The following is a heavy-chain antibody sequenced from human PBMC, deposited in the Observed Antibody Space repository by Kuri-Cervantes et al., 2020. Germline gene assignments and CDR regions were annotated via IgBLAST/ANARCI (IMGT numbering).Heavy chain of an antibody. V-gene: IGHV3-48*01. D-gene: IGHD3-3*01. CDR3: ARDLRGYDFWKGGYYYYYGMDV. Sequence: GGSLRLSCAASGFTFSSYSMNWVRQAPGKGLEWVSYISSSSSTIYYADSVKGRFTISRDNSKNTLYLQMNSLRAEDTAVYYCARDLRGYDFWKGGYYYYYGMDVWGQGTTVTVSS. CDR1: GFTFSSYS. J-gene: IGHJ6*02. CDR2: ISSSSSTI.